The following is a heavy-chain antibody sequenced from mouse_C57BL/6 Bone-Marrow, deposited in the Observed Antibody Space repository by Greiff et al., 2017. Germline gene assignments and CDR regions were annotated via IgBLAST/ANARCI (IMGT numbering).Heavy chain of an antibody. CDR3: ARFYYSNYEGDY. CDR1: GYTFTSYG. D-gene: IGHD2-5*01. J-gene: IGHJ4*01. V-gene: IGHV1-81*01. Sequence: QVHVKQSGAELARPGASVKLSCKASGYTFTSYGISWVKQRTGQGLEWIGEIYPRSGNTYYNEKFKGKATLTADKSSSTAYMELRSLTSEDSAVYFCARFYYSNYEGDYWGQGTSVTVSS. CDR2: IYPRSGNT.